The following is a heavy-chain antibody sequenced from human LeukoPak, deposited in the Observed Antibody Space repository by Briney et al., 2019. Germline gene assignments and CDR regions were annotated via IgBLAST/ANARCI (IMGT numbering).Heavy chain of an antibody. CDR3: ARSVQQLVVSYFYYMNV. Sequence: SETLSLTCTVSGGSISSYYWSWIRQPPGKGLEWIGYIYYSGSTNYNPSLKSRVTISVDTSKNQFSLNLTSVTAADTAAYYCARSVQQLVVSYFYYMNVWGKGTTVTVSS. D-gene: IGHD6-13*01. J-gene: IGHJ6*03. CDR1: GGSISSYY. V-gene: IGHV4-59*08. CDR2: IYYSGST.